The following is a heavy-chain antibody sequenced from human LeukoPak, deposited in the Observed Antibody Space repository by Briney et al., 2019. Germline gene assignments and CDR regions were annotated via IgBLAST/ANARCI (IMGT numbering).Heavy chain of an antibody. CDR3: ARGVMTSYDY. CDR2: ISGSGTNT. J-gene: IGHJ4*02. Sequence: GGSLRLSCAASGFTFSSYAMTWVRQAPGKGLEWVSGISGSGTNTYYADPVKGRFTISRDNSKTTLYLQMNSLRAEDTAVYYCARGVMTSYDYWGQGTLVSVSS. D-gene: IGHD5/OR15-5a*01. CDR1: GFTFSSYA. V-gene: IGHV3-23*01.